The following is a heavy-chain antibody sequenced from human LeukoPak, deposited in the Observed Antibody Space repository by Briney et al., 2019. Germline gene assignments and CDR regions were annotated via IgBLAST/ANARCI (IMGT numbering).Heavy chain of an antibody. J-gene: IGHJ5*02. CDR3: AGGGGYYYDSSGYPRPNNWFDP. D-gene: IGHD3-22*01. V-gene: IGHV4-59*01. CDR1: GVSISSYY. CDR2: MYHTGSS. Sequence: PSETLSLTCTVSGVSISSYYWSWIRQPPGKGLEWIGYMYHTGSSNYNPSLKSRVTISLDTAKNQLSLKLSSVTPADTAVYYCAGGGGYYYDSSGYPRPNNWFDPWGQGTLVTVSS.